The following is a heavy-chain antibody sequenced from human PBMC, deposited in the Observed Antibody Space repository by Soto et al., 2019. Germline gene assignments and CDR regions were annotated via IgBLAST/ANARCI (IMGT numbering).Heavy chain of an antibody. CDR3: ARSRITGTKYYYGMDV. V-gene: IGHV1-3*01. CDR2: INAGNGNT. CDR1: GYTFTSYA. D-gene: IGHD1-20*01. J-gene: IGHJ6*02. Sequence: ASVKVSCKASGYTFTSYAMHWVRQAPGQRLEWMGWINAGNGNTKYSQKFQGRVTITRDTSASTAYMELSSLRSEDTAVYYCARSRITGTKYYYGMDVWGQGTTVTVSS.